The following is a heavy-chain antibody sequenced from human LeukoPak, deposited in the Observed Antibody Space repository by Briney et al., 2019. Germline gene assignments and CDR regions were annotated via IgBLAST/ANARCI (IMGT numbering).Heavy chain of an antibody. Sequence: GGSLRLSCTASGFIFGDYAMSWFRQAPGKGLEGLGFIRSKAYGNTRQYAASVNGRFTISRDDSNSIAYLQMHTLKIEDSAVYYCTRTGYYYDSTGDWYDPWSQGTLVTVSS. CDR3: TRTGYYYDSTGDWYDP. V-gene: IGHV3-49*03. CDR2: IRSKAYGNTR. CDR1: GFIFGDYA. D-gene: IGHD3-22*01. J-gene: IGHJ5*02.